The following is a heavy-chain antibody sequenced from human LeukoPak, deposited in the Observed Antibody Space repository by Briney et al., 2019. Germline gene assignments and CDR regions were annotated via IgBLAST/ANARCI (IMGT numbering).Heavy chain of an antibody. CDR3: ATYSSTIAAAGPPRRWYYYGMDV. CDR2: FDPEDGET. V-gene: IGHV1-24*01. CDR1: GYTLTELS. Sequence: ASVKVSCKVSGYTLTELSMHWVRQAPGKGLEWMGGFDPEDGETIYAQKFQGRVTMTEDTSTDTAYMELSSLRSEDTAVYYCATYSSTIAAAGPPRRWYYYGMDVWGQGTTVTVSS. D-gene: IGHD6-25*01. J-gene: IGHJ6*02.